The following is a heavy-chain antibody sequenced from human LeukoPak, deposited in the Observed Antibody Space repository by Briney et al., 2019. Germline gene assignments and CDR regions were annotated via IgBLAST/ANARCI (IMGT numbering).Heavy chain of an antibody. J-gene: IGHJ3*02. Sequence: PGGSLRLSCAASGFTFDDYGMSWVRQAPGKGLEWVPGINWNGGSTGYADSVKGRFTISRDNAKNSLYLQMNSLRAEDTALYYCARDYSSGWYDALDIWGQGTMVTVSS. D-gene: IGHD6-19*01. V-gene: IGHV3-20*04. CDR2: INWNGGST. CDR3: ARDYSSGWYDALDI. CDR1: GFTFDDYG.